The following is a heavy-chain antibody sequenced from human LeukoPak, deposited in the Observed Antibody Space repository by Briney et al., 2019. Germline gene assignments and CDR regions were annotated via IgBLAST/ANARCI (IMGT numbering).Heavy chain of an antibody. CDR3: ARALPKKVATTITWGDAFDI. CDR2: INPNSGGT. J-gene: IGHJ3*02. D-gene: IGHD4-23*01. CDR1: GYTFTGYY. V-gene: IGHV1-2*02. Sequence: ASVKVSCKPSGYTFTGYYIHWVRLAPGQGLEWMGWINPNSGGTNFAQKFRSRVTMTRDTSISTAYMELGSLRPDDMAVYFYARALPKKVATTITWGDAFDIWGQGTMVTVSS.